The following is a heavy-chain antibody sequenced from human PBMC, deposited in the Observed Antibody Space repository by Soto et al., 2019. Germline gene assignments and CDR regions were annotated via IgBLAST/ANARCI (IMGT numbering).Heavy chain of an antibody. D-gene: IGHD2-2*01. Sequence: RLSCAASGFTFSSYAIHWVRQAPGKGLEWVAVVSFDGSNKYYADSVKGRFTISRDNSKNTLDLQMNSLTAEDTAVYYCASDYCSSTSCPSGHGFDIWGQGTMVTVSS. V-gene: IGHV3-30-3*01. J-gene: IGHJ3*02. CDR1: GFTFSSYA. CDR2: VSFDGSNK. CDR3: ASDYCSSTSCPSGHGFDI.